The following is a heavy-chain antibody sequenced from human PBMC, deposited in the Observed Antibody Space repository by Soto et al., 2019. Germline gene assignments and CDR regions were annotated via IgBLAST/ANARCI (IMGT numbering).Heavy chain of an antibody. V-gene: IGHV3-33*01. CDR3: AVEMATIGMEV. CDR1: GFTFSSYG. Sequence: QVQLVESGGGVVQPGRSLRLSCAASGFTFSSYGMHWVRQAPGKGLERVAVIWYDGSNKYYADSVKGRFSISRDNSKNTLYLQMNSLRAEDTAVYYCAVEMATIGMEVGGQGTLVTVSS. J-gene: IGHJ4*02. D-gene: IGHD5-12*01. CDR2: IWYDGSNK.